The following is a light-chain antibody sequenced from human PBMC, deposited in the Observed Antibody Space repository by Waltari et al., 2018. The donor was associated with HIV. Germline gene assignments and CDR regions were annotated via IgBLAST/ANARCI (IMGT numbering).Light chain of an antibody. CDR1: ILADNY. CDR3: YAAADNKAI. CDR2: KDT. J-gene: IGLJ2*01. Sequence: SYGLPQPFSVSVSPGQTARITCSGAILADNYARWVQQKPGQAPALVMFKDTERPSGIPERFSGSTSGITITLTIIGAQVEDEADYYCYAAADNKAIFGGGTKLTVL. V-gene: IGLV3-27*01.